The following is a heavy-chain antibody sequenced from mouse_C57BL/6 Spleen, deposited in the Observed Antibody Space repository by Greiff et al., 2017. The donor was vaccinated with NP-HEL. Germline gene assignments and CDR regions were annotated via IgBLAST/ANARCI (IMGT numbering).Heavy chain of an antibody. V-gene: IGHV1-39*01. CDR3: AGGLRQGGYYAMDY. Sequence: VQLQQSGPELVKPGASVKISCKASGYSFTDYNMNWVKQSNGKSLEWIGVINPNYGTTSYNQKFKGKATLTVDQSSSTAYMQLNSLTSEDSAVYYCAGGLRQGGYYAMDYWGQGTSVTVSS. CDR2: INPNYGTT. CDR1: GYSFTDYN. D-gene: IGHD3-3*01. J-gene: IGHJ4*01.